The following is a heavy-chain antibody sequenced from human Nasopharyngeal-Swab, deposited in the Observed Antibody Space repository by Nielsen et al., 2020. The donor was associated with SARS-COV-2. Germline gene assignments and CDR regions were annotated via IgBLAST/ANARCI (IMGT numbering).Heavy chain of an antibody. D-gene: IGHD3-16*01. Sequence: GGSLRFSCAASGFTFDDYAMHWVRQAPGKGLEWVSGISWNSGSIGYADSVKGRFTISRDNAKNSLYLQMNSLRAEDTALYYCAKDKAMGPYYYYGMDVWGQGTTVTVSS. CDR2: ISWNSGSI. CDR3: AKDKAMGPYYYYGMDV. V-gene: IGHV3-9*01. J-gene: IGHJ6*02. CDR1: GFTFDDYA.